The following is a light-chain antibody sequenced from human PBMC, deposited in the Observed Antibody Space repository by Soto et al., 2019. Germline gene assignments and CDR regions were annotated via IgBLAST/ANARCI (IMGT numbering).Light chain of an antibody. CDR2: DVI. CDR1: SSDIGGYNY. CDR3: CSFAGSYSWV. V-gene: IGLV2-11*01. J-gene: IGLJ3*02. Sequence: QSALTQPRSVSRSSGQSVTISCTGTSSDIGGYNYVSWYQQRPGKAPKLMIYDVIKRPSGVPDRFSGSKSGSTASLTISGLQAEDEADYYCCSFAGSYSWVFGGGTKLTVL.